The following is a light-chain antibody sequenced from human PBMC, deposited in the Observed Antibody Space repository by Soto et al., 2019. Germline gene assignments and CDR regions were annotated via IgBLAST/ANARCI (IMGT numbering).Light chain of an antibody. CDR1: QSVSNN. V-gene: IGKV3D-15*01. Sequence: VMTQSPATLSVSPGERATLSCRASQSVSNNLAWYYQKPGQAPRLLIYGASTRATGVPARFSGGGSGTEFTLTISSLESEDFAVYYCRQRSNWTFTFGPGAKVDIK. CDR2: GAS. J-gene: IGKJ3*01. CDR3: RQRSNWTFT.